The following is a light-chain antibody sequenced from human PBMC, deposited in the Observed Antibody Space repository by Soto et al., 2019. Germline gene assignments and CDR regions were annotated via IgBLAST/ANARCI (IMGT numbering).Light chain of an antibody. CDR2: DAS. J-gene: IGKJ1*01. V-gene: IGKV3-15*01. CDR1: QSVSSA. Sequence: ETVMTQSPATLSVTPGERATLSCRASQSVSSALAWYQQKPGLPPRLLIYDASTRATGIPARFSGSGSGTDFTLTISSLQSQDSAVYYCQQYNKWPRTFGQG. CDR3: QQYNKWPRT.